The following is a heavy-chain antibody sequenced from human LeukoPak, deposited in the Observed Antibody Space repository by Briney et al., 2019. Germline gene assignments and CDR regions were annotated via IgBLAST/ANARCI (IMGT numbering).Heavy chain of an antibody. CDR1: GGSISSSSYY. CDR2: IYYSGST. J-gene: IGHJ4*02. Sequence: SETLSLTCTVSGGSISSSSYYWGWIRQPPGKGLEWIGSIYYSGSTYYNPSLKSRVTISVDTSKNQFSLKLSSVTAADTAVYYCASSHHYYDSSGYQVDYWGQGTLVTVSS. D-gene: IGHD3-22*01. CDR3: ASSHHYYDSSGYQVDY. V-gene: IGHV4-39*07.